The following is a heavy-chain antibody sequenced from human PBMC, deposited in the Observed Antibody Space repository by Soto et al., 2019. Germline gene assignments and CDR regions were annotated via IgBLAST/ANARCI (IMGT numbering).Heavy chain of an antibody. D-gene: IGHD3-10*01. CDR3: ARDPALWFGEHNYFDY. J-gene: IGHJ4*02. V-gene: IGHV4-4*02. CDR1: SGSISSSNW. Sequence: QVQLQESGPGLVKPSGTLSLTCAVSSGSISSSNWWSWVRQPPGKGLEWIGEIYHSGSTNYNPSLESRVTISVDKSKNLFSLKLSSVTAADTAVYYCARDPALWFGEHNYFDYWGQGTLVTVSS. CDR2: IYHSGST.